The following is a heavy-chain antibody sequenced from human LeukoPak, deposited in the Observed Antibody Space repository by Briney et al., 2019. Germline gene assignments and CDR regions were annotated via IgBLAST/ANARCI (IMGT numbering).Heavy chain of an antibody. V-gene: IGHV4-39*07. J-gene: IGHJ4*02. CDR3: ARYESGSMYDY. D-gene: IGHD3-10*01. CDR2: IYYSGST. Sequence: SETLSLTCTVSGDSISGNRYYWGWIRQPPGKGLEWFGSIYYSGSTQYNPSLKSRITISIDTSKNQFSLKVSSVTAADTAVYYCARYESGSMYDYWGQGTLVTVSS. CDR1: GDSISGNRYY.